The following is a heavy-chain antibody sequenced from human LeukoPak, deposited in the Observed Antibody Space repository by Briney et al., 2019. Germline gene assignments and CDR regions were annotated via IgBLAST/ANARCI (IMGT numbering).Heavy chain of an antibody. CDR2: ISYSGST. V-gene: IGHV4-59*12. CDR1: GGSISSYY. D-gene: IGHD4-23*01. CDR3: ARAPLYGGHANWFDP. Sequence: SETLSLTCTVSGGSISSYYWSWIRQPPGKGLEWIGYISYSGSTNYNPSLKSRVTISVDTSKNQFSLKVNSVTAADTAVYYCARAPLYGGHANWFDPWGQGTLVTVSS. J-gene: IGHJ5*02.